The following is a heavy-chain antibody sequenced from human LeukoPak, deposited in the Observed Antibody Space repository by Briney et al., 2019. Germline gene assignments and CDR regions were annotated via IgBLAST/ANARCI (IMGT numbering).Heavy chain of an antibody. D-gene: IGHD2/OR15-2a*01. J-gene: IGHJ4*02. CDR1: GFSLTTSGVG. CDR2: IYWDDDE. CDR3: ARTIDPLGVIVPSALSYVD. V-gene: IGHV2-5*02. Sequence: SGPTLVKPTETLTLTCTFSGFSLTTSGVGVGWIRQPPGKAPEWLALIYWDDDERYSGSLKSRLTITKDTSRNQVVLTMTKMDPVDTGTYYCARTIDPLGVIVPSALSYVDWGQGTLVTVSS.